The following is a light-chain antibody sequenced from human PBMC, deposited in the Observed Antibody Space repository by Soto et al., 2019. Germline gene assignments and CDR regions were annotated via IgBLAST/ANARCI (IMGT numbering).Light chain of an antibody. V-gene: IGKV1-27*01. J-gene: IGKJ4*01. CDR3: QKCNSAPIT. CDR1: QGISND. Sequence: DIQMTQSPSSLSASVGDRVTSTCRASQGISNDLAWYQQKPGKVPKLLIYAASALQSGVPSRFSGSGSGTDFTLTISSLQPEDVATYYCQKCNSAPITFGGGTKVEIK. CDR2: AAS.